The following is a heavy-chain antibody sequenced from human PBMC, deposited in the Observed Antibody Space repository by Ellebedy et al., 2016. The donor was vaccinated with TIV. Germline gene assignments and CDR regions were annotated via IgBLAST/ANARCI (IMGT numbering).Heavy chain of an antibody. V-gene: IGHV3-48*01. CDR2: ISSSGITT. CDR3: ARESGAVVVTHFDY. Sequence: GESLKISCAASGFTFSTYAMSWVRQAPGKGLEWVSYISSSGITTFYADSVKGRFTISRDNAKNSLLLQMNSLRVEDTAVYYCARESGAVVVTHFDYWGRGTLVTVSS. CDR1: GFTFSTYA. D-gene: IGHD2-15*01. J-gene: IGHJ4*02.